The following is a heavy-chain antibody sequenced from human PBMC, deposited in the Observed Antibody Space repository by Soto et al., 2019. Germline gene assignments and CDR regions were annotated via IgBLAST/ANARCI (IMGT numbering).Heavy chain of an antibody. CDR2: ITSHNGNT. D-gene: IGHD3-22*01. J-gene: IGHJ2*01. V-gene: IGHV1-18*01. CDR3: ERGGQAYYDSSCYITFWYFDI. CDR1: GYTFTTFG. Sequence: QVQLVQSGAEVKKPGASVKVSCKASGYTFTTFGISWVRQAPGQGLEWMGWITSHNGNTNYAQNVQGRITMTADTSASSVYMELRNLRSDDTAVYYCERGGQAYYDSSCYITFWYFDIWGRGTLVTVSS.